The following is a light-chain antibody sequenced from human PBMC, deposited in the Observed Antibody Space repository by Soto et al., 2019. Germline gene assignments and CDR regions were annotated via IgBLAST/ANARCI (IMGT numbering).Light chain of an antibody. CDR1: QSVSSSY. CDR2: GAS. J-gene: IGKJ1*01. CDR3: QQHGSSPPWT. V-gene: IGKV3-20*01. Sequence: EIVLTQSPGTLSLSPWEIATLSCRASQSVSSSYLAWYQQKPGQAPRLLIYGASSRATGIPDRFSGSGSGTDFTLTISRLEPEDFAVYYCQQHGSSPPWTFGQGTKVDIK.